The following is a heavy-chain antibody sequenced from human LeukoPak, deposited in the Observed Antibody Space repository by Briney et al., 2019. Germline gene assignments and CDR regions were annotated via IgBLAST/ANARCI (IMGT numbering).Heavy chain of an antibody. J-gene: IGHJ6*03. CDR1: GFTFSSYS. CDR3: ARKLVGATLYYYYYMDV. CDR2: ISSSSSYI. D-gene: IGHD1-26*01. Sequence: GGSLRLSCAASGFTFSSYSMNWVRQAPGKGLEWVSSISSSSSYIYYADSVKGRFTISRDNAKNSLYLQMNSLRAEDTAVYYCARKLVGATLYYYYYMDVWGKGTTVTVSS. V-gene: IGHV3-21*01.